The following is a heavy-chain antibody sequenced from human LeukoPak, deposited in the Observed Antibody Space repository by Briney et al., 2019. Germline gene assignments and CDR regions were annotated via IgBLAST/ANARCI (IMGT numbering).Heavy chain of an antibody. CDR2: AFQSGST. D-gene: IGHD3-3*01. CDR1: GASISGHY. Sequence: SETLSLTCTVSGASISGHYWSWIRQPPGSGPQWIGDAFQSGSTKYNPSLQSRVTISVDTSKNHLSLQVRSVTAADTAVYYCARLLQGDFDFWTNTHYYFDFWGQGTLVTVSS. J-gene: IGHJ4*02. CDR3: ARLLQGDFDFWTNTHYYFDF. V-gene: IGHV4-59*11.